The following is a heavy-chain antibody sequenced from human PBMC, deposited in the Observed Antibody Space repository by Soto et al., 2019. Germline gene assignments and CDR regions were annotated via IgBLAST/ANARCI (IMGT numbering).Heavy chain of an antibody. V-gene: IGHV2-70*11. Sequence: SGPTLVNPTQTLTLTCTFSGFSLSTSGMCVSWIRQPPGKALEWLARIDWDDDKYYSTSLKTRLTISKDTSKNQVVLTMTNMDPVDTATYYCARIRYDILTGHPILFDYWGQGTLVTVSS. CDR3: ARIRYDILTGHPILFDY. J-gene: IGHJ4*02. CDR2: IDWDDDK. D-gene: IGHD3-9*01. CDR1: GFSLSTSGMC.